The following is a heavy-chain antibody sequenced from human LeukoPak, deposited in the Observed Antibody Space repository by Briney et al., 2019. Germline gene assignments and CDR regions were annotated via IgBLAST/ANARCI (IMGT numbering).Heavy chain of an antibody. J-gene: IGHJ4*02. CDR1: GFTFTSYG. Sequence: PGGSLRLSCAASGFTFTSYGMSWVRQAPGKGLEWVSAISGRGGSTYYADSVKGRFTISRDNSKNTLYLQMNSLRAEDTAVYYCAKSFGPVIAAAGTGADWGQGTLVTVSS. CDR3: AKSFGPVIAAAGTGAD. D-gene: IGHD6-13*01. V-gene: IGHV3-23*01. CDR2: ISGRGGST.